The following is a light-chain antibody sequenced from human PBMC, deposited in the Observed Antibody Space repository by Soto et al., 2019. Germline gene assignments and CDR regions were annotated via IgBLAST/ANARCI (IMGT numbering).Light chain of an antibody. CDR1: EEIRNY. J-gene: IGKJ1*01. CDR3: QHYYQCPRT. CDR2: AAS. Sequence: DIPMTQSPAALSASVGESVTITCRASEEIRNYLNLDQQNPGQAPQLLSYAASILERGVPSRFSGRGSGTDFTFTISSLKPEDFAAYYCQHYYQCPRTFGRGTKVEIK. V-gene: IGKV1-33*01.